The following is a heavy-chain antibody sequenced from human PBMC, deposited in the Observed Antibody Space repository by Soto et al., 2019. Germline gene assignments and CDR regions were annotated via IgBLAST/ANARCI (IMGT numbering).Heavy chain of an antibody. Sequence: QVQLVQSGAEEKKPGASVKVSCKASGYTFTSYAMHWVRQAPGQRLEWMRWINAGNGNTKYSQKFQGRVTITRDTSASTAYMELSSLRSEDTAVYYCARDPSYYGMDVWGQGTTATVSS. CDR2: INAGNGNT. V-gene: IGHV1-3*05. CDR1: GYTFTSYA. CDR3: ARDPSYYGMDV. J-gene: IGHJ6*02.